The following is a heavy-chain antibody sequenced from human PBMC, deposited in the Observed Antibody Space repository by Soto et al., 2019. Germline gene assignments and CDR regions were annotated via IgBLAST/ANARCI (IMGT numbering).Heavy chain of an antibody. V-gene: IGHV3-7*04. D-gene: IGHD3-22*01. J-gene: IGHJ3*02. CDR3: ARGDYYDSSGPFSDAFDI. CDR2: IKPDGSEK. Sequence: EVQLVESGGGLVQPGGSLRLSCAASGFTFSTYWMSWVRQAPGKGLEWVANIKPDGSEKWYVDSVKGRFTISRDNAKNSLYLQMNSLRAEDTAVYYGARGDYYDSSGPFSDAFDIWGQGTMVTVSS. CDR1: GFTFSTYW.